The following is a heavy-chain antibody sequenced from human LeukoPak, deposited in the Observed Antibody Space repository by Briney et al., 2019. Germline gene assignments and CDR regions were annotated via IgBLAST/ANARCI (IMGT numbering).Heavy chain of an antibody. V-gene: IGHV3-23*01. J-gene: IGHJ4*02. CDR3: AKSDCGSDGCKLYNY. CDR2: ITDTGDAT. Sequence: GGSLRLSCVASGFTFKNFAMAWVRQAPGKRLEWVASITDTGDATVYPESVRGRFTISRDNSQGTVWMQMNSLGAEDTAIYYCAKSDCGSDGCKLYNYWGQGTQVTVSS. D-gene: IGHD2-21*01. CDR1: GFTFKNFA.